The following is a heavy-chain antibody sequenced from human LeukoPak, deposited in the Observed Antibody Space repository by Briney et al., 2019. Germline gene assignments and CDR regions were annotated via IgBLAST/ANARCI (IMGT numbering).Heavy chain of an antibody. J-gene: IGHJ5*02. Sequence: SVKVSCKASRGTFSSYAISWVRQAPGQGLEWMGGIIPIFGTANYAQKFQGRVTITADESTSTAYMELSSLRSEDTAVYYCAREGQLLSWFDPWGQGTLVTVSS. CDR1: RGTFSSYA. CDR2: IIPIFGTA. CDR3: AREGQLLSWFDP. V-gene: IGHV1-69*13. D-gene: IGHD2-2*01.